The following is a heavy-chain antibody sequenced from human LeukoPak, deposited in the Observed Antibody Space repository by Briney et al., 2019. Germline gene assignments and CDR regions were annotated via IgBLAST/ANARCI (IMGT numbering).Heavy chain of an antibody. V-gene: IGHV3-11*01. Sequence: GGSLRLSCAASGFSFSDSYMSWIRQAPGRGLEYISYITPSGDYMSYTDSVKGRFTFSRDNAKDSLYLQMNSLRAEDTALYFCAKGHTSFDCRGQGALVTVSS. CDR2: ITPSGDYM. D-gene: IGHD2/OR15-2a*01. J-gene: IGHJ4*02. CDR1: GFSFSDSY. CDR3: AKGHTSFDC.